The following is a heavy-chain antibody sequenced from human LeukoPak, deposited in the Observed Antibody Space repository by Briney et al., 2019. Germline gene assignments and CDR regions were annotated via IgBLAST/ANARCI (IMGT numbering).Heavy chain of an antibody. CDR3: AKAGNGYAHFDY. Sequence: GGSLRLSCAASGFTFDDYTMHWVRQAPGKGLEWASLIRWDGSNTYYVDSVKGRFTISRDNSKNSLYLQMNSLRTEDTALYYCAKAGNGYAHFDYWGQGPLVTVSS. CDR1: GFTFDDYT. V-gene: IGHV3-43*01. J-gene: IGHJ4*02. D-gene: IGHD5-12*01. CDR2: IRWDGSNT.